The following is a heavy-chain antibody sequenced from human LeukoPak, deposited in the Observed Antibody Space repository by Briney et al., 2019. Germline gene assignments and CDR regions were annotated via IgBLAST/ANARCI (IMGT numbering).Heavy chain of an antibody. CDR2: INPNSGGT. CDR3: ARDADGSGWFFDY. CDR1: GYTFTGYY. D-gene: IGHD6-19*01. J-gene: IGHJ4*02. Sequence: ASVKVSCKASGYTFTGYYMHWVRQAPGQGLEWMGWINPNSGGTNYAQKFQGRVTMTRDTSISTAYMELSRLRSDGTAVYYCARDADGSGWFFDYWGQGTLVTVSS. V-gene: IGHV1-2*02.